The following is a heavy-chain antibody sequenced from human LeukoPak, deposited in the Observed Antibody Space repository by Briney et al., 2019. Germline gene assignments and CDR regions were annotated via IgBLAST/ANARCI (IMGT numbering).Heavy chain of an antibody. J-gene: IGHJ4*02. CDR2: IKQDGSEK. V-gene: IGHV3-7*03. CDR3: AREGVIVVVPAAPDY. CDR1: GFTFSSYW. Sequence: PGGSLRLSCAASGFTFSSYWMSWVRQAPGKGLEWVANIKQDGSEKYYVDSVKGRFTISRDNAKNSLYLQMNSLRAEDTAVYYCAREGVIVVVPAAPDYWGRGTLVTVSS. D-gene: IGHD2-2*01.